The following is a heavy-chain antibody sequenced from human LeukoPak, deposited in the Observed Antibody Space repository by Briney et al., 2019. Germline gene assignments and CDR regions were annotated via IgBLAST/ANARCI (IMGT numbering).Heavy chain of an antibody. CDR3: ARDTTRYGSGSYPSD. CDR1: GFTFSSYW. V-gene: IGHV3-74*01. CDR2: INTDGSST. D-gene: IGHD3-10*01. Sequence: PGGSLRLSCAASGFTFSSYWMHWVRQAPGKGLVWVSRINTDGSSTSYADSVKGRFTISRDNAKNTLYLQMNSLRAEDTAVYYCARDTTRYGSGSYPSDWGQGTLVTVSS. J-gene: IGHJ4*02.